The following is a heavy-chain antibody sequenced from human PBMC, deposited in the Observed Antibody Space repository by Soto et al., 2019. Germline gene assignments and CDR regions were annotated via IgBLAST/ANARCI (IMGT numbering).Heavy chain of an antibody. CDR3: ALKDRGYDSSFQGFDF. D-gene: IGHD3-22*01. J-gene: IGHJ3*01. CDR2: ISGTGDTY. CDR1: GFTFSSYA. V-gene: IGHV3-23*01. Sequence: EVQLLESGGDLVQPGGSLRLSCAASGFTFSSYAISWVRQPPGKGLEWISAISGTGDTYYYEDSVKGRFTISRDNAKNTWYKQLSSLRTEDTDVYDCALKDRGYDSSFQGFDFWGPGTTVPVSS.